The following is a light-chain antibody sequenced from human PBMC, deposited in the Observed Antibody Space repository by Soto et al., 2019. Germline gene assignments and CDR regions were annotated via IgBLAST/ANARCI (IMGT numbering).Light chain of an antibody. V-gene: IGLV2-14*01. CDR2: EVS. CDR3: SSYTSSNTFVV. J-gene: IGLJ2*01. CDR1: SSDVGGYNY. Sequence: QSVLTQPASVSGSPGQPLTISCTGTSSDVGGYNYVSWYQQHPGKAPKLMIYEVSNRPSGVSNRFSGSKSGNTASLTTSGLQAEDEADYYCSSYTSSNTFVVFGGGTKLTVL.